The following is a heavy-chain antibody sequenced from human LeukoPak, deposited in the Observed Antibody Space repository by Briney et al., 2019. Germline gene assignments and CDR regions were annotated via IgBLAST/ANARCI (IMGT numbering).Heavy chain of an antibody. D-gene: IGHD5-18*01. J-gene: IGHJ4*02. Sequence: SETLSLNCTVYGGSFSGYHWSWIRQPPGKGPEWIGETNHSGSTNCNPSLKSRVTISVDTSKNQFSLKLTSVTAADTAVYYCARGGYQLRGYSYGTILDYWGQGTLVTVSS. CDR2: TNHSGST. CDR3: ARGGYQLRGYSYGTILDY. V-gene: IGHV4-34*01. CDR1: GGSFSGYH.